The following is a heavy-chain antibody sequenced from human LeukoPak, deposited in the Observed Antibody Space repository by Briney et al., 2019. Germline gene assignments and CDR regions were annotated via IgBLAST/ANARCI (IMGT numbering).Heavy chain of an antibody. D-gene: IGHD6-6*01. CDR2: IYYSGST. V-gene: IGHV4-59*01. J-gene: IGHJ6*02. Sequence: SETLSLTCTVSGGSISSYYWSWIRQPPGKGLEWIGYIYYSGSTNYNPSLKSRVTISVDTSKNQFSLKLSSVTAADTAVYYCARVYSSSSLVYYYGMGVWGQGTTVTVSS. CDR3: ARVYSSSSLVYYYGMGV. CDR1: GGSISSYY.